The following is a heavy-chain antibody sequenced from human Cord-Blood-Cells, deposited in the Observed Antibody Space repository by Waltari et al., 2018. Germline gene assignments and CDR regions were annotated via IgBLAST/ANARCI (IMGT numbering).Heavy chain of an antibody. CDR2: INKSGST. CDR1: GGSFSGYY. J-gene: IGHJ2*01. Sequence: QVQLQQWGAGLLKPSETLSLTCAVYGGSFSGYYWSWIRQPPGQGLEWIGEINKSGSTNYNPSLKSRVTISVDTSKNQFSLKLGSVTAADTAVYYCARGTNWYFDLWGRGTLVTVSS. CDR3: ARGTNWYFDL. V-gene: IGHV4-34*01.